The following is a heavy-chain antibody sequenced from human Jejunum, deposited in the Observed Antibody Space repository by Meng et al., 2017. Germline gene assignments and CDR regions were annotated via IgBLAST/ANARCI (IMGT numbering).Heavy chain of an antibody. CDR1: EYTFTAYY. V-gene: IGHV1-2*02. D-gene: IGHD5-18*01. CDR2: INPNSGGT. Sequence: ASVKVSCKTSEYTFTAYYVHWVRQAPGQGLEWMGWINPNSGGTNYAQKFQGRVTMTRDTSINTAYMELSRLTSDDTAVYYCARDPRYSYGYGYWGQGTLVTVSS. CDR3: ARDPRYSYGYGY. J-gene: IGHJ4*02.